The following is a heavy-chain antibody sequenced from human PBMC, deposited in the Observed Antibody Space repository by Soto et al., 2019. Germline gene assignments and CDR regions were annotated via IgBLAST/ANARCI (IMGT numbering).Heavy chain of an antibody. V-gene: IGHV3-7*05. Sequence: PGGSLRLSCAASGFTFSSYWMSWVRQAPGKGLEWVANIKQDGSEKYYLESVKGRFTVSRDNANNSLYLQMNSLRAEDTAVYYCARYIQAVPTGGPRKDDYWGQGTLVTVSS. D-gene: IGHD7-27*01. CDR3: ARYIQAVPTGGPRKDDY. CDR2: IKQDGSEK. CDR1: GFTFSSYW. J-gene: IGHJ4*02.